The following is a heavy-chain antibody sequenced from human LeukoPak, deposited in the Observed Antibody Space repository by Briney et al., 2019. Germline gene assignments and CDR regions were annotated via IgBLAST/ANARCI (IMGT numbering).Heavy chain of an antibody. J-gene: IGHJ5*02. CDR1: GGSISSYY. CDR3: ERDQGDCSSTSCYNWFDP. CDR2: IYYSGST. V-gene: IGHV4-59*01. Sequence: SETLSLTCTVSGGSISSYYWSWIWQRPRDGLGWIGFIYYSGSTNYNPSLKSRVTVSVDTSKNQFSLTLSSVTAADTAVYYWERDQGDCSSTSCYNWFDPWGQGTLVTVSS. D-gene: IGHD2-2*01.